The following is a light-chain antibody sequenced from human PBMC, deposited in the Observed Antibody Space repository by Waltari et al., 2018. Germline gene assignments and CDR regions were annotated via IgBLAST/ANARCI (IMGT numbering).Light chain of an antibody. CDR2: DTS. CDR3: QQYYGVPIT. Sequence: DIQMTQSPSSVSASLGDRVTITCRASQDISRYLAWYQQTPWRTPKLLIFDTSSLQSGVPSRFSGSGSGTDFPLTISSLQAEDVALYYCQQYYGVPITFGQGTRLEIK. V-gene: IGKV1D-12*01. J-gene: IGKJ5*01. CDR1: QDISRY.